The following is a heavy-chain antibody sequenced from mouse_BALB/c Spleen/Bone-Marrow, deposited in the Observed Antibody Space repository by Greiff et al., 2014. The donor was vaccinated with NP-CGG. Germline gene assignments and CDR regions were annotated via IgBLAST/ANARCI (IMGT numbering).Heavy chain of an antibody. CDR1: GYKFTDYE. D-gene: IGHD2-2*01. Sequence: VQLQQSGAELVRPGASVTLSCKASGYKFTDYEMHWVKQTPVHGLEWIGSIDPETGGTAYNQNFKGKATLTADRSSTTAYMERRSLTSEDSAVYYCTREGIYFGYDVPMDYWGQGTSVTVSS. CDR2: IDPETGGT. CDR3: TREGIYFGYDVPMDY. V-gene: IGHV1-15*01. J-gene: IGHJ4*01.